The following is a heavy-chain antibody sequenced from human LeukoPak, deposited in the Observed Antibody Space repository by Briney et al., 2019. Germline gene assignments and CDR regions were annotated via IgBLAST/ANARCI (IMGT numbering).Heavy chain of an antibody. Sequence: PSETLSLTCTVSGYSISSGYYWGWIRQPPGRGLEWIGEINHSGSTNYNPSLKSRVTISVDTSKNQFSLKLSSVTAADTAVYYCARGESPLLDYSKDYWGQGTLVTVSS. J-gene: IGHJ4*02. CDR2: INHSGST. CDR3: ARGESPLLDYSKDY. V-gene: IGHV4-38-2*02. CDR1: GYSISSGYY. D-gene: IGHD4-11*01.